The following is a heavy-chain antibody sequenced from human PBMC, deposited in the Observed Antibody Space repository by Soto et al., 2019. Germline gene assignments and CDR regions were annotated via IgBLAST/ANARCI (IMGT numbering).Heavy chain of an antibody. CDR1: GGSFSGYY. D-gene: IGHD3-3*01. J-gene: IGHJ4*02. V-gene: IGHV4-34*01. CDR2: INHSGST. Sequence: SETLSLTCAVYGGSFSGYYWSWIRQPPGKGLEWIGEINHSGSTNYNPSLKSRVTISVDTSKNQFSLKLSSVTAADTAVYYCASRHSSVFNPGGLQSGDYGYWGQGTLVTVSS. CDR3: ASRHSSVFNPGGLQSGDYGY.